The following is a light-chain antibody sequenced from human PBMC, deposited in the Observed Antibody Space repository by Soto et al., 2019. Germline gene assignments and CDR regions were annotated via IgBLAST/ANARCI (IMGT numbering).Light chain of an antibody. Sequence: DIQMTQSPSSLSATVGDRVTITCQASQGITNYLHWFQQKQGKAPKLLIYDASNLETGVPSRFSGSGSGTDFTFTISSLQPEDIATYYCQQYDNLPLTFGGGTKVDIK. V-gene: IGKV1-33*01. CDR3: QQYDNLPLT. J-gene: IGKJ4*01. CDR2: DAS. CDR1: QGITNY.